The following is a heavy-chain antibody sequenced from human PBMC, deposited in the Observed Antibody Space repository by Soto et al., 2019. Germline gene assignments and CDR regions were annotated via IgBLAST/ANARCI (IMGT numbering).Heavy chain of an antibody. CDR3: ASSSYYDILTGYYPATMDV. CDR2: INSDGSST. CDR1: GFTFSSYW. J-gene: IGHJ6*02. V-gene: IGHV3-74*01. D-gene: IGHD3-9*01. Sequence: GGSLRLSCAASGFTFSSYWMHWVRQAPGKGLVWVSRINSDGSSTSYADSVKGRFTISRDNAKNTLYLQMNSLRAEGTAVYYCASSSYYDILTGYYPATMDVWGQGTTVTVSS.